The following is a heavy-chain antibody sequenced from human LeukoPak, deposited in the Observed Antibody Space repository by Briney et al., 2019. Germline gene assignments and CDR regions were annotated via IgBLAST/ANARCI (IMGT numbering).Heavy chain of an antibody. CDR2: ISGSGDTT. CDR3: AKGGGPTVTTSWNY. J-gene: IGHJ4*02. Sequence: GGSLRLSCAASGFTFGNYAVHWVRQAPEKGLEWVSGISGSGDTTYYADSVKGRLTISRDNSKYTLYLQMNSLTPEYTAVYYCAKGGGPTVTTSWNYSGQRTLVTVSS. V-gene: IGHV3-23*01. D-gene: IGHD4-17*01. CDR1: GFTFGNYA.